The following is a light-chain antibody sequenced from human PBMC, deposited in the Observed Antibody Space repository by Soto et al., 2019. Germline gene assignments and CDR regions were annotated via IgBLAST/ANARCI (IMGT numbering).Light chain of an antibody. Sequence: DIQMTQSPSSLSASVGDRVTITCRASQGIGNYLAWYQQKPGKVPKVLICGASTLQSGVPSRFSGSGSGTDFTLTISSLQPEDVGSYYCQKYDSAPLTFGGGTKVDIK. CDR1: QGIGNY. J-gene: IGKJ4*01. CDR3: QKYDSAPLT. CDR2: GAS. V-gene: IGKV1-27*01.